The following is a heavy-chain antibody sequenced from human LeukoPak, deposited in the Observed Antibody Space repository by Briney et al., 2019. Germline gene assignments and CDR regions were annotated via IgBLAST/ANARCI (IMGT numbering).Heavy chain of an antibody. D-gene: IGHD2-15*01. Sequence: GGSLRLSCAASGFTFSSYEMNWVRQAPGKGLEWVSYISSSGSTIYYADSVKGRFTISRDNAKNSLYLQMNSLRAEDTAVYYCARDFIVVVVAAPYNWFDPWGQGTLVTVSS. CDR2: ISSSGSTI. J-gene: IGHJ5*02. CDR1: GFTFSSYE. CDR3: ARDFIVVVVAAPYNWFDP. V-gene: IGHV3-48*03.